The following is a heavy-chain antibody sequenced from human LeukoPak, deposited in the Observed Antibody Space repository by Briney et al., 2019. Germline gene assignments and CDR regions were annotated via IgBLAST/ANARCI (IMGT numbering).Heavy chain of an antibody. V-gene: IGHV3-74*01. J-gene: IGHJ4*02. Sequence: GGSLRLSCAASGFTFSSHWMHWVRQAPGKGLVWVSRINTDGSTTSYADSVKGRFTISRDNAKNSLYLQMNSLRDEDTAVYYCASSGSYRFDYWGQGTLVTVSS. D-gene: IGHD1-26*01. CDR1: GFTFSSHW. CDR3: ASSGSYRFDY. CDR2: INTDGSTT.